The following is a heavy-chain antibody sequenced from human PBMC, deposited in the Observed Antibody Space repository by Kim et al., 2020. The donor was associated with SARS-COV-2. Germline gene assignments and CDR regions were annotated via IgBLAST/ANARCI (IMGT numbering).Heavy chain of an antibody. CDR3: AKLRYFDWAFDY. V-gene: IGHV3-23*01. J-gene: IGHJ4*02. D-gene: IGHD3-9*01. Sequence: YYADSGKGRFTISRDNSKNTLYLQMNSLRAEDTAVYYCAKLRYFDWAFDYWGQGTLVTVSS.